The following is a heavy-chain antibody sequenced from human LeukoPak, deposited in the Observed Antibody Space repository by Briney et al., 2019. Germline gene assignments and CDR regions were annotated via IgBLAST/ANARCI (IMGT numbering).Heavy chain of an antibody. V-gene: IGHV4-59*01. D-gene: IGHD6-19*01. Sequence: KPSETLSLPCIVSGGSISGYYWNWIRQAPGKGLEWIGYIYYSGSTNYNPSLKSRVALSVDTSKMQFSLKLSSVTAADTAVYYCARLNDIAVAGSPKDWYFDLWGRGTLVTVSS. J-gene: IGHJ2*01. CDR3: ARLNDIAVAGSPKDWYFDL. CDR1: GGSISGYY. CDR2: IYYSGST.